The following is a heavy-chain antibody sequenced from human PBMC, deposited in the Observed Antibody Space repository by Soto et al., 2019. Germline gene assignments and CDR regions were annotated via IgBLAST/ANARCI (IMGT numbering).Heavy chain of an antibody. D-gene: IGHD1-26*01. CDR3: ARGPSGATAPYWFDY. Sequence: SETLSLTCTVSGGSVNSGSYYWSWIRQPPGKGLEWIGYIYYSGSTNYNPSLKSRFTISIATSKNQFSLKLTSVTAADTAVYYCARGPSGATAPYWFDYWGQGTLVTVSS. CDR2: IYYSGST. J-gene: IGHJ4*02. CDR1: GGSVNSGSYY. V-gene: IGHV4-61*01.